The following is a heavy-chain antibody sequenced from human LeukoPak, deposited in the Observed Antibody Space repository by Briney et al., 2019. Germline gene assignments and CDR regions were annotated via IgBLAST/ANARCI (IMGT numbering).Heavy chain of an antibody. Sequence: ASVKVSCKASGYTFTGTYMYWVRQAPGQGLEWMGGIIPIFGTANYAQKFQGRVTITADESTSTAYMELSSLRSEDTAVYYCARGPVDTAMGGRSYYYYYYGMDVWGQGTTVTVSS. CDR1: GYTFTGTY. J-gene: IGHJ6*02. CDR2: IIPIFGTA. V-gene: IGHV1-69*13. CDR3: ARGPVDTAMGGRSYYYYYYGMDV. D-gene: IGHD5-18*01.